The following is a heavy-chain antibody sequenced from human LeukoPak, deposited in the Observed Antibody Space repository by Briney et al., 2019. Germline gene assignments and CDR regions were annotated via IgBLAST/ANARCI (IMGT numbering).Heavy chain of an antibody. Sequence: GGSLRLSCAASGFTFSSYAMPWVRQAPGKGLEYVSAISSNGGSTYYANSVKGRFTISRDNSKNTLYLQMGSLRAEDMAVYYCARGLGSWYYFDYWGQGTLVTVSS. CDR3: ARGLGSWYYFDY. CDR1: GFTFSSYA. CDR2: ISSNGGST. V-gene: IGHV3-64*01. J-gene: IGHJ4*02. D-gene: IGHD6-13*01.